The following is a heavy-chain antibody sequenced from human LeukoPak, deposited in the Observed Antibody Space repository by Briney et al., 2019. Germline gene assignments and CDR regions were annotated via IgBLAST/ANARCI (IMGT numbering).Heavy chain of an antibody. CDR3: AKASVAIPQYCNS. D-gene: IGHD2-2*02. J-gene: IGHJ5*02. Sequence: GGSLRLSCEASGFTFGNYAMNWVGQAPGKGLEGVFTISGTGSSTYYADSAKGRFTISRDNSKDTLFLQLNSLTAADTAMYFCAKASVAIPQYCNSWGQGTLVTVSS. CDR2: ISGTGSST. CDR1: GFTFGNYA. V-gene: IGHV3-23*01.